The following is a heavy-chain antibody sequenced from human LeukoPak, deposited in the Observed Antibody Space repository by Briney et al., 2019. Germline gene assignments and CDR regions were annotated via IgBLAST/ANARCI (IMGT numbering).Heavy chain of an antibody. CDR1: GFTFSSYW. D-gene: IGHD3-16*01. V-gene: IGHV3-7*01. CDR3: ARVRGGRSWYYYGMDV. Sequence: PGGSLRLSCAASGFTFSSYWMSWVRQAPGKGLEWVANIKQDGSEKYYVDSVKGQFTISRDNSKDRLYLQMNSLRPEDTAMYYCARVRGGRSWYYYGMDVWGRGTTVTVSS. J-gene: IGHJ6*02. CDR2: IKQDGSEK.